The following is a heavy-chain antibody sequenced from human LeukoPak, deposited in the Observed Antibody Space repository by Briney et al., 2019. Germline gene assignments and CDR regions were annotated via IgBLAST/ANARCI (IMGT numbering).Heavy chain of an antibody. Sequence: PGRSLRLSCAASGFTFDDYAMHWVRQTPGKGLEWVSHISWNSATIEYADSVKGRFTISRDNAKNSLYPQMNSLRAEDTALYYCVKEVGAAVGRSSFDYWGQGTLVTVSS. CDR2: ISWNSATI. V-gene: IGHV3-9*01. CDR3: VKEVGAAVGRSSFDY. J-gene: IGHJ4*02. CDR1: GFTFDDYA. D-gene: IGHD6-13*01.